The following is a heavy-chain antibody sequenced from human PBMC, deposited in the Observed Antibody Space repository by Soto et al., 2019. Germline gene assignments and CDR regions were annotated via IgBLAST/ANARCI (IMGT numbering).Heavy chain of an antibody. CDR2: INHSGST. V-gene: IGHV4-34*01. CDR3: ARGRIAVAGRTWFDP. CDR1: DGSFSGYY. Sequence: QVQLQQWGAGLLKPSETLSLTCAVYDGSFSGYYWSWIREPPGKGLEWIGEINHSGSTNYNPSLKSRVTISLDTSKNQFSLKLSSVTAADTAVYYCARGRIAVAGRTWFDPWGQGTLVTVSS. J-gene: IGHJ5*02. D-gene: IGHD6-19*01.